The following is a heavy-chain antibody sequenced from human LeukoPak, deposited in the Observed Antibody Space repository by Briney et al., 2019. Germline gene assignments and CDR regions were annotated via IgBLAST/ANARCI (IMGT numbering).Heavy chain of an antibody. Sequence: ASVKVSCKASGYTFTGYYMHWVRQAPGQGLEWMGWINPNSGGTNYAQKFQGRVTMTRDTSISTAYMELSRLRSDDTAVYYCARLTYYYDSSGYPSFDYWGQGTLVTVSS. D-gene: IGHD3-22*01. CDR3: ARLTYYYDSSGYPSFDY. J-gene: IGHJ4*02. V-gene: IGHV1-2*02. CDR2: INPNSGGT. CDR1: GYTFTGYY.